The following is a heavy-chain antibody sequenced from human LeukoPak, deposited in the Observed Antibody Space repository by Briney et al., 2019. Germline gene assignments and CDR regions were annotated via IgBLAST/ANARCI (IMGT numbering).Heavy chain of an antibody. CDR2: IYYSGST. D-gene: IGHD6-19*01. Sequence: SETLSLTCTVSGGSISSYYWSWVRQPPGKGLEWIGYIYYSGSTNYNPSLKSRVTISVDTSKNQFSLKLSSVTAADTAVYYCARHSTSGWNWFDPWGQGTLVTVSS. V-gene: IGHV4-59*08. CDR3: ARHSTSGWNWFDP. CDR1: GGSISSYY. J-gene: IGHJ5*02.